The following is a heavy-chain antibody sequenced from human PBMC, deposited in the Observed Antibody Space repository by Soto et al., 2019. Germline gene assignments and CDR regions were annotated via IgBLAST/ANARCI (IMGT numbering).Heavy chain of an antibody. D-gene: IGHD3-10*01. CDR1: GGTFSSYA. CDR2: IIPIFGTA. J-gene: IGHJ6*02. Sequence: SVKVSCKASGGTFSSYAISWVRQAPGQGLEWMGGIIPIFGTANYAQKFQGRVTITADESTSTAYMELSSLRSEDTAVYYCARAREYYGSGSYYYTGLIMDVWGQGTTVTVSS. CDR3: ARAREYYGSGSYYYTGLIMDV. V-gene: IGHV1-69*13.